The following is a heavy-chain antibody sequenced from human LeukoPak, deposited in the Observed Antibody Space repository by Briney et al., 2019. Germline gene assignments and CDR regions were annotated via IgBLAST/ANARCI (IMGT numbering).Heavy chain of an antibody. D-gene: IGHD2-2*01. CDR2: ISSSSSYI. Sequence: GGSLRLSCEGSGFIFKSYNMNWVRQAPGKGLEWVSFISSSSSYIYYADSVKGRFTISGDNAKNSLFLQMNSLRAEDTAMYFCARDYCSSTSCYSLAFDFWGHGTMVTVSS. CDR3: ARDYCSSTSCYSLAFDF. CDR1: GFIFKSYN. J-gene: IGHJ3*01. V-gene: IGHV3-21*01.